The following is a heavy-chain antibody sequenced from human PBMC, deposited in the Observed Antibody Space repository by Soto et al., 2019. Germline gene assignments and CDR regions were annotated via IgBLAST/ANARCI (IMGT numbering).Heavy chain of an antibody. Sequence: GESLKISCNGSGYSFATYWIGWVRQMPWKGLEWMGIIYPGDFDTRYSPSFQGQVTISVDKSISTAYLQWSSLKASDTAIYYCARTTWKLVDPYYFDYWGQGTLVTVSS. V-gene: IGHV5-51*01. CDR2: IYPGDFDT. CDR3: ARTTWKLVDPYYFDY. J-gene: IGHJ4*02. CDR1: GYSFATYW. D-gene: IGHD6-13*01.